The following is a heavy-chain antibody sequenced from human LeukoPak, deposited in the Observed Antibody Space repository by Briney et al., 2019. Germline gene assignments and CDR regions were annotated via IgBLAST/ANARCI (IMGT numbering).Heavy chain of an antibody. Sequence: SETLSLTCAVSGGSISSSNWWSWARQPPGKGLEWIGEIYRSGSTNYNPSLKSRVTMSVDTSKNQFSLKLSSVTAADTAVYYCARDRSGATLDAFDIWGQGTMVTVSS. D-gene: IGHD2-15*01. CDR1: GGSISSSNW. V-gene: IGHV4-4*02. CDR3: ARDRSGATLDAFDI. J-gene: IGHJ3*02. CDR2: IYRSGST.